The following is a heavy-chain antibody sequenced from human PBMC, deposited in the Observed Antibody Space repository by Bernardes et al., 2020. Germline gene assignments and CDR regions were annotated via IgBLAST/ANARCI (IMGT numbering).Heavy chain of an antibody. CDR2: ISSGGGGT. V-gene: IGHV3-23*01. D-gene: IGHD3-10*01. CDR3: AKVGDYYFSGRAYFDF. Sequence: GGSLRLSCAASGFTFNNYVMNWVRQAPGKGLEWVSTISSGGGGTYYADSVKGRFTISRDNSWNMLYLQMNGLRVEDTAIYYCAKVGDYYFSGRAYFDFWVQGILVTVSS. J-gene: IGHJ2*01. CDR1: GFTFNNYV.